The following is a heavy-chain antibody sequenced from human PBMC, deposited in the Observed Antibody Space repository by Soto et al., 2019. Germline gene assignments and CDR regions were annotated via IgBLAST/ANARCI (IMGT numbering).Heavy chain of an antibody. CDR1: GFIFSNAW. J-gene: IGHJ4*02. CDR2: IKSKADGGTT. Sequence: PGGSVRLSCAASGFIFSNAWMSWVRQAPGKGLEWVGRIKSKADGGTTNYAAPVKGRFNISRDGSKNTLYLQMNGLRTEDTAVYYCTTGWSSKDYWGQGTLVTVSS. CDR3: TTGWSSKDY. V-gene: IGHV3-15*01. D-gene: IGHD3-3*01.